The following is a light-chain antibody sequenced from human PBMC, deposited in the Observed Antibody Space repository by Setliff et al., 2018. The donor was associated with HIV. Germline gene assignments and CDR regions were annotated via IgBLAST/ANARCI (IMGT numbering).Light chain of an antibody. V-gene: IGLV2-14*03. Sequence: QSVLTQPASVSGSTGQSITISCTGISSDVGGYYSVSWYQQHPGKAPKLMIYDVINRPSGVSNRFSGSRSGNTASLTISGLQVEDEADDYCSSYTTSSTLYVFGPGTKVTVL. J-gene: IGLJ1*01. CDR3: SSYTTSSTLYV. CDR2: DVI. CDR1: SSDVGGYYS.